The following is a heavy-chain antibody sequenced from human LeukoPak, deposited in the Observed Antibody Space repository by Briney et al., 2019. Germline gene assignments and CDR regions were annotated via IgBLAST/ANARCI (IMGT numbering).Heavy chain of an antibody. V-gene: IGHV3-48*03. CDR2: ISGSGTTT. CDR1: GFTFSSYE. CDR3: ARDQRYCSSSSCPWEPFDY. D-gene: IGHD2-2*01. Sequence: GGSLRLSCAASGFTFSSYEMNWVRQPPGKGLEWVSYISGSGTTTLYADSVKGRFTISRDNAKNSLYLLMNSLRAEDTAVYYCARDQRYCSSSSCPWEPFDYWGQGTLVTVSS. J-gene: IGHJ4*02.